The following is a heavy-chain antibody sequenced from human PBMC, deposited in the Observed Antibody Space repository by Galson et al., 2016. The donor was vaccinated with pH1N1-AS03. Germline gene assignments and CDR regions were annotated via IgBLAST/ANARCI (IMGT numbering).Heavy chain of an antibody. V-gene: IGHV3-23*01. CDR2: ISATGGST. CDR1: GFTFRNYA. CDR3: AKDPSRTVPNAGASEI. Sequence: SLRLSCAASGFTFRNYAMRWVRQAPGKGLEWVSDISATGGSTYYGDSVKGRAAISRDNSKNTVYLQMNSLRAKDTAVYYCAKDPSRTVPNAGASEIWGQGTMVTVSS. J-gene: IGHJ3*02. D-gene: IGHD4-17*01.